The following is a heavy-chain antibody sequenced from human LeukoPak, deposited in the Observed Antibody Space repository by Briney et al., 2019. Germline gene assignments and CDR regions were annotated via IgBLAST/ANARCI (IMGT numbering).Heavy chain of an antibody. Sequence: SETLSLTCTVSGGSTSSYYWSWIRQPPGKGLEWIGYIYYSGSTNYNPSLKSRVTISVDTSKNQFSLKLSSVTAADTAVYYCVVGAMTRYFQHWGQGTLVTVSS. CDR3: VVGAMTRYFQH. CDR1: GGSTSSYY. V-gene: IGHV4-59*01. D-gene: IGHD1-26*01. J-gene: IGHJ1*01. CDR2: IYYSGST.